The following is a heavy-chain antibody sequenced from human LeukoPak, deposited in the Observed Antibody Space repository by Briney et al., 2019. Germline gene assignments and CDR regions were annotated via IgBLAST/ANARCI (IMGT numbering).Heavy chain of an antibody. Sequence: ASVKVSCKASGYTFTSYGISWVRQAPGQGLEWMGWISAYNGNTNYAQKLQGRVTMTMDTSTSTAYMELRSLRSDDTAVYFCARVVVGQQLVYYYYMDVWGKGTTVTVSS. D-gene: IGHD6-13*01. V-gene: IGHV1-18*01. CDR1: GYTFTSYG. CDR3: ARVVVGQQLVYYYYMDV. J-gene: IGHJ6*03. CDR2: ISAYNGNT.